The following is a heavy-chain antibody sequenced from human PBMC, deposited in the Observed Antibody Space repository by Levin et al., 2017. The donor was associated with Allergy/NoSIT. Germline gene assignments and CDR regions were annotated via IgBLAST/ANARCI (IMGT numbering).Heavy chain of an antibody. D-gene: IGHD1-26*01. Sequence: GESLKISCAASGFTFSDHYMDWVRQAPGEGLEWVGRIRNKANSYTTEYAASVKGRFTVSRDESKNSLYLQMNSLQSEDTAVYYCTRVGIGGATRSDYWGQGTLVTVSS. V-gene: IGHV3-72*01. CDR3: TRVGIGGATRSDY. J-gene: IGHJ4*02. CDR1: GFTFSDHY. CDR2: IRNKANSYTT.